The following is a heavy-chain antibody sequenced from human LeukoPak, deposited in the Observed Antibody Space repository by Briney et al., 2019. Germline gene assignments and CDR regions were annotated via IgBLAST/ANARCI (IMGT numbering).Heavy chain of an antibody. Sequence: GGSLRLSCAASGFTVSSNYMSWVRQAPGKGLEWVAVIWYDGSNKYYADSVKGRFTISRDNSKNTLYLQVNSLRAEDTAVYYCARASGSYDYWGQGTLVTVSS. CDR3: ARASGSYDY. CDR1: GFTVSSNY. J-gene: IGHJ4*02. D-gene: IGHD1-26*01. V-gene: IGHV3-33*08. CDR2: IWYDGSNK.